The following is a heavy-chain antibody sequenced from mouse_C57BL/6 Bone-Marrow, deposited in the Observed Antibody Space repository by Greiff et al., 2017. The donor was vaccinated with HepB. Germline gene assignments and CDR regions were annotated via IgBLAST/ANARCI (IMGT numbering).Heavy chain of an antibody. V-gene: IGHV5-4*01. Sequence: EVQGVESGGGLVKPGGSLKLSCAASGFTFSSYAMSWVRQTPEKRLEWVATISDGGSYTYYPDNVKGRFTISRDNAKNNLYLQMSHLKSEDTAMYYCARERWDGYPYAMDYWGQGTSVTVSS. J-gene: IGHJ4*01. CDR2: ISDGGSYT. CDR1: GFTFSSYA. D-gene: IGHD2-3*01. CDR3: ARERWDGYPYAMDY.